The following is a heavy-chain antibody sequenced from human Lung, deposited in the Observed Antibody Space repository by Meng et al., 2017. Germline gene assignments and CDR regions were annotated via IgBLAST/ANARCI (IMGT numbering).Heavy chain of an antibody. CDR2: INHSGST. D-gene: IGHD4-11*01. J-gene: IGHJ4*02. Sequence: QVRLAERVAGLLKHPETLSLTCVVSGGSSSEYYWSWIRQPAGKGLEWIGEINHSGSTNYNQSLESRATISVDTYQTTLSLKLSSVTAADSAVYYCARGPTTMDHDFDYWGQGTLVTVSS. CDR3: ARGPTTMDHDFDY. V-gene: IGHV4-34*01. CDR1: GGSSSEYY.